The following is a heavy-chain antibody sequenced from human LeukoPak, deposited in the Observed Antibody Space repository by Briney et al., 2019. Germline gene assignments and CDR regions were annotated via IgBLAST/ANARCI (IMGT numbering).Heavy chain of an antibody. CDR3: AREFSY. V-gene: IGHV4-61*09. J-gene: IGHJ4*02. Sequence: SQTLSLTCTVSAGSISRGSYYWTWIRQPAGKGLEWIGHIYTSGSTNYNPSLESRVTISVDTSKNQFSLKLSSVTAADTAVYYCAREFSYRGQGTLVTISS. CDR2: IYTSGST. CDR1: AGSISRGSYY.